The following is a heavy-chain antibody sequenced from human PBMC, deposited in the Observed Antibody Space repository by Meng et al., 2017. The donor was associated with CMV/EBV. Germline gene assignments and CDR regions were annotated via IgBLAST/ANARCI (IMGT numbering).Heavy chain of an antibody. J-gene: IGHJ4*02. CDR3: ATEVDLVATTDY. V-gene: IGHV3-15*07. Sequence: ASGSGCSNAWMNWVRQASGKGLEWVGRIKSKTYGGTIEDAAPVKGRFTISRDDSKNTLFLQMNSLKTEDTGVYYCATEVDLVATTDYWGQGTLVTVSS. D-gene: IGHD5-12*01. CDR2: IKSKTYGGTI. CDR1: GSGCSNAW.